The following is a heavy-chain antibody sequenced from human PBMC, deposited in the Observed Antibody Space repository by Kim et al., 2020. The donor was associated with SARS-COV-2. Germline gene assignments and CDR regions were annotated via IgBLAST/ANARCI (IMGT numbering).Heavy chain of an antibody. J-gene: IGHJ4*02. V-gene: IGHV3-33*01. CDR1: GFTFSSYG. CDR3: ARSLSGYYGLDY. D-gene: IGHD3-22*01. Sequence: GGSLRLSCAASGFTFSSYGMHWVRQAPGNGLEWVAVIWYDGSNKYYADSVKGRFTISRDNSKNTLYLQMNSLRAEDTAVYYCARSLSGYYGLDYWGQGTLVTVSS. CDR2: IWYDGSNK.